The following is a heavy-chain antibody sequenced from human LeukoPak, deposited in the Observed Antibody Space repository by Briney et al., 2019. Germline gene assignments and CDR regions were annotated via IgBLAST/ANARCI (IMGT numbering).Heavy chain of an antibody. V-gene: IGHV1-2*06. D-gene: IGHD3-22*01. CDR3: ARAQTYYYDSSGYYYSDY. CDR1: GYTFTGYY. CDR2: INPNSGGT. J-gene: IGHJ4*02. Sequence: ASVKVSCKASGYTFTGYYMHWVRRAPGQGLEWMGRINPNSGGTNYAQKFQGRVTMTRDTSISTAYMELSRLRSDDTAVYYCARAQTYYYDSSGYYYSDYWGQGTLVTVSS.